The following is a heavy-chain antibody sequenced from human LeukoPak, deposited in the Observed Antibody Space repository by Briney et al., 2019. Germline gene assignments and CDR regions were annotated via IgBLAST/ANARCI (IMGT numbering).Heavy chain of an antibody. J-gene: IGHJ3*02. Sequence: GGSLRLSCAASGFTFSSYAMHWVRQAPGKGLEWMAVISYDGSNKYYADSVKGRFTISRDNSKNTLYLQMNSLRAEDTAVYYCARGANQWLVYGGFDIWGQGTMVTVSS. CDR3: ARGANQWLVYGGFDI. CDR1: GFTFSSYA. CDR2: ISYDGSNK. D-gene: IGHD6-19*01. V-gene: IGHV3-30*04.